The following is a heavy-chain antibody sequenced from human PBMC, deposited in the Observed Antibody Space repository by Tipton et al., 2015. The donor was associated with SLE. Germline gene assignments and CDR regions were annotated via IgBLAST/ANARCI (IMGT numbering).Heavy chain of an antibody. CDR1: GASVSTTSYS. V-gene: IGHV4-39*07. J-gene: IGHJ3*01. CDR2: IYSSGST. CDR3: ARGTYYDILDGFSFDV. D-gene: IGHD3-9*01. Sequence: GLVKPSATLSLTCTVSGASVSTTSYSWGWIRQPPGKGLEWIASIYSSGSTYYNPSLKSRVTMSIDTSRNRFSLKLSSVAAADTAVYYCARGTYYDILDGFSFDVWGHGTLVTVSS.